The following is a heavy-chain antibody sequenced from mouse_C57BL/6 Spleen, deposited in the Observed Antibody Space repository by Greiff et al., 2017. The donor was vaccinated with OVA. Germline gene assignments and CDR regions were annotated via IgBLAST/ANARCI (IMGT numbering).Heavy chain of an antibody. J-gene: IGHJ2*01. Sequence: QVQLQQPGAELVRPGSSVKLSCKASGYTFTSYWMHWVKQRPIQGLEWIGNIDPSDSETHYNQKFKDKATLTVDKSSSTAYMQLSSLTSEDSAVYYCAMGLFITTESYCDYWGQGTTLTVSS. CDR3: AMGLFITTESYCDY. D-gene: IGHD1-1*01. CDR2: IDPSDSET. V-gene: IGHV1-52*01. CDR1: GYTFTSYW.